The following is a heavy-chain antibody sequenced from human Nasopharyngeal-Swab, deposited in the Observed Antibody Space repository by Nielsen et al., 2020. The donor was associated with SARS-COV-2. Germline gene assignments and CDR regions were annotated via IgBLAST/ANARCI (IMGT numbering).Heavy chain of an antibody. V-gene: IGHV4-61*01. Sequence: SETLSLTCTVSGDSVSSGSYYWSWIRQPPGKEVEWIGYIYNSGSTNYNPSLKSRVSISADTSKNQFSLKLSPVTAADTAVYYCARDYRPRWYFDLWGRGTLVTVSS. CDR1: GDSVSSGSYY. CDR3: ARDYRPRWYFDL. J-gene: IGHJ2*01. CDR2: IYNSGST.